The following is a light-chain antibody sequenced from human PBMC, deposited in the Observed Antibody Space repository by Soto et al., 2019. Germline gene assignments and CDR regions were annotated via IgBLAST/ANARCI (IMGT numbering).Light chain of an antibody. CDR1: QSVRSTH. Sequence: EIVLTQSPGTLSLSPGERATLSCRASQSVRSTHLAWYQQKPGQPPRLLIYGASSRATGISDRFSGSGSGTDFTLTISRLDPEDSAVYYCQWYDGSPLFGGGTKVEI. CDR3: QWYDGSPL. V-gene: IGKV3-20*01. J-gene: IGKJ4*01. CDR2: GAS.